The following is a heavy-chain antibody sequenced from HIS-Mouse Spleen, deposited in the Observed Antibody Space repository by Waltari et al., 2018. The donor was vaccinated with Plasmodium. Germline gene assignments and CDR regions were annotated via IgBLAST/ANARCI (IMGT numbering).Heavy chain of an antibody. CDR1: GGSFSGYY. Sequence: QVQLQQWGAGLLKPSAPLSLTCAVYGGSFSGYYWIWFRQPPGKGLEWIGEINHSGSTNYNPSLKSRVTISVDTSKNQFSLKLSSVTAADTAVYYCAREGYSSSWYIDLWGRGTLVTVSS. J-gene: IGHJ2*01. D-gene: IGHD6-13*01. CDR2: INHSGST. CDR3: AREGYSSSWYIDL. V-gene: IGHV4-34*01.